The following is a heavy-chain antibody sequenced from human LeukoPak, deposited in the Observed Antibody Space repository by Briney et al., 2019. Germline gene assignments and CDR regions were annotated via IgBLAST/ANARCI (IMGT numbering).Heavy chain of an antibody. J-gene: IGHJ4*02. CDR3: AKRGVVIRVILVGFHKEAYYFDS. CDR1: GITLSNYG. V-gene: IGHV3-23*01. D-gene: IGHD3-22*01. Sequence: GGSLRLSCAVSGITLSNYGMTWVRQAPGKGLEWVAGISDTGGKTNYADSVKGRFTISRDNPKNTLYLQMNSLRAEDTAVYFCAKRGVVIRVILVGFHKEAYYFDSWGQGALVTVSS. CDR2: ISDTGGKT.